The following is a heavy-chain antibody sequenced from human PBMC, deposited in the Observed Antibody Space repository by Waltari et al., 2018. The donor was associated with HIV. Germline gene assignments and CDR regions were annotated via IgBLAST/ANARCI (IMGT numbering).Heavy chain of an antibody. J-gene: IGHJ4*02. Sequence: EVQLVESGGGLVQPGGPLRPSCAASGFSFSSYWMHWVRQAPGKGLVWVSRIHSDGSSTTYADSVKGRFTISRDNAKNTVYLQMNSLRGEDTAVYYCARGGVGSFDCWGQGLLVTVSS. D-gene: IGHD2-8*02. V-gene: IGHV3-74*01. CDR2: IHSDGSST. CDR3: ARGGVGSFDC. CDR1: GFSFSSYW.